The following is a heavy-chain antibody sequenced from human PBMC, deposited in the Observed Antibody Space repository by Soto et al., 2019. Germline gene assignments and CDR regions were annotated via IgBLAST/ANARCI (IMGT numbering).Heavy chain of an antibody. J-gene: IGHJ4*02. CDR3: TGQIASGY. Sequence: QVQLVESGGGVVQPGRSLRLSCAASGFTFSNSGMHWVRQAPGKGLEWVAVISFDGGTKYYADSVKGRFGISRDNSKNTLYLEMNSLRADDAAVYYCTGQIASGYWGQGTLVTVSS. D-gene: IGHD2-8*02. CDR2: ISFDGGTK. V-gene: IGHV3-30*03. CDR1: GFTFSNSG.